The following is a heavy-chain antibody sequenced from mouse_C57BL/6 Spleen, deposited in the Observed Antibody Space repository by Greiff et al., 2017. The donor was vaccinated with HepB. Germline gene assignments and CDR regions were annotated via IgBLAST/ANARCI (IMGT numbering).Heavy chain of an antibody. Sequence: VQLQQPGAELVKPGASVKLSCKASGYTFTSYWMHWVKQRPGQGLEWIGMIHPNSGSTNYNEKFKSKATLTVDKSSSTAYMQLSSLTSEDSAVYYWARDYYGSSWYFDYWGQGTTLTVSS. CDR2: IHPNSGST. D-gene: IGHD1-1*01. V-gene: IGHV1-64*01. J-gene: IGHJ2*01. CDR3: ARDYYGSSWYFDY. CDR1: GYTFTSYW.